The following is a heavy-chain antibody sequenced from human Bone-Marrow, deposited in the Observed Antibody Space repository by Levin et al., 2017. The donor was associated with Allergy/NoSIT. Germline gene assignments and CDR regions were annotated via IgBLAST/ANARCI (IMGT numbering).Heavy chain of an antibody. V-gene: IGHV3-23*01. CDR1: GFTFSSYE. Sequence: GGSLRLSCAASGFTFSSYEMNWVRQAPGKGLEWVSTISSSGGSAWYADSVKGRFTISRDNSQNTLHLQMNSLRVEDTALYYCARRMVRAFDYWGQGTLVTVSS. D-gene: IGHD3-10*01. CDR2: ISSSGGSA. CDR3: ARRMVRAFDY. J-gene: IGHJ4*02.